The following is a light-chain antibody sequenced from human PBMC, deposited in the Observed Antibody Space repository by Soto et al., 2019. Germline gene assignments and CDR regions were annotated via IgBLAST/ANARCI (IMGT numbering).Light chain of an antibody. J-gene: IGLJ2*01. CDR1: NSDVANSDY. CDR3: CSHTISGAPV. CDR2: EVT. Sequence: AGTQPASVSGSPGQSMTLSCTGANSDVANSDYVSWYRQYPGLAPQVIISEVTNRPSVISDRFSGSKSANTAYLTISGLQAEDEADYYCCSHTISGAPVFGGGTKVTVL. V-gene: IGLV2-14*01.